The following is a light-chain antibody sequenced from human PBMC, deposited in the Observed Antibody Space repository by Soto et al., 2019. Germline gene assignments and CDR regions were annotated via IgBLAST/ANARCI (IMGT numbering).Light chain of an antibody. J-gene: IGKJ1*01. CDR2: DAS. CDR3: QKYNNWPGT. Sequence: EIVVKQSPATLSVSPGERVTLSCRASHGVSSNLAWYQQKPGQAPRLLIYDASSRATGLPARFSGSGSGTEFTLTISSLHSEDFAVYYCQKYNNWPGTFGQGTKV. CDR1: HGVSSN. V-gene: IGKV3-15*01.